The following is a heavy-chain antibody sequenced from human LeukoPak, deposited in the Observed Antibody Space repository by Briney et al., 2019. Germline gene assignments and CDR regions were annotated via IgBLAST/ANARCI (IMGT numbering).Heavy chain of an antibody. V-gene: IGHV3-74*01. CDR1: GFTFSSYW. Sequence: GGSLRLSCAASGFTFSSYWMPSVRQASGKGLVWVSRINSDGSSTSYADSVKGRFTISRDNAKNTLYLQMNSLRDEDTAVYYCATGMTTVTTFYFDYWGQGTLVTVSS. J-gene: IGHJ4*02. CDR3: ATGMTTVTTFYFDY. CDR2: INSDGSST. D-gene: IGHD4-17*01.